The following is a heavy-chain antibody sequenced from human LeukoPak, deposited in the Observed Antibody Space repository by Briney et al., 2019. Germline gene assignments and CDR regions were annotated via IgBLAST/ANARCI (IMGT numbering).Heavy chain of an antibody. D-gene: IGHD3-10*01. CDR2: TRNKANRYTT. Sequence: GGSLRLSCAASGFTFSDHYMDWVRQAPGKGLEWVGRTRNKANRYTTEYAASVRGRFTISRDDSKNSLYLQINSLKTEDTAVYYCATGGRYLPLDIWGQGTMVTVSS. V-gene: IGHV3-72*01. CDR1: GFTFSDHY. CDR3: ATGGRYLPLDI. J-gene: IGHJ3*02.